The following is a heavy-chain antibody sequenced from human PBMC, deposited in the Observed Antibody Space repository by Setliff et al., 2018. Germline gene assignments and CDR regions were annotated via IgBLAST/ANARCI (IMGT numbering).Heavy chain of an antibody. CDR3: AKVKKPLIRGSGFDY. V-gene: IGHV3-23*01. CDR1: TFPFSNYG. Sequence: GGSLRLSCAASTFPFSNYGVTWVRQAPGKGPQWVASISASGHNTWYADFVKGRFTISRDNAKNSVFLQMTSLRPEDTGIYYCAKVKKPLIRGSGFDYWGRGTLVTVSS. J-gene: IGHJ4*02. D-gene: IGHD2-8*01. CDR2: ISASGHNT.